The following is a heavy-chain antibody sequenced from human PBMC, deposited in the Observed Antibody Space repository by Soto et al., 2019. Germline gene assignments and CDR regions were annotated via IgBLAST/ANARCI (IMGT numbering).Heavy chain of an antibody. CDR1: GFTVSSNY. CDR2: IYSGGST. CDR3: ASRIFIAYSSGGYGINYYYYGMDV. D-gene: IGHD6-19*01. J-gene: IGHJ6*04. Sequence: TVGSLRLSCAASGFTVSSNYMSWVRQAPGKGLEWVSVIYSGGSTYYADSVKGRFTISRDNSKNTLYLQMNSLRAEDTAVYYCASRIFIAYSSGGYGINYYYYGMDVWGKGTTVTVSS. V-gene: IGHV3-53*01.